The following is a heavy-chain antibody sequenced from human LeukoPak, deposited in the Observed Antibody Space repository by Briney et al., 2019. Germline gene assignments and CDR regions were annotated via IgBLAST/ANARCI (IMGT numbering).Heavy chain of an antibody. V-gene: IGHV4-4*07. CDR3: ARGRDTVGYGIFDY. D-gene: IGHD2-8*02. Sequence: SETLSLTCTVSDGSISSYHWSWIRQPAGKGLEWIGRIHTSGTTNYNPSLKSRVTMPVDASKNQFSLKVSSVTAADTAVYYCARGRDTVGYGIFDYWGQGTLLTVSS. J-gene: IGHJ4*02. CDR2: IHTSGTT. CDR1: DGSISSYH.